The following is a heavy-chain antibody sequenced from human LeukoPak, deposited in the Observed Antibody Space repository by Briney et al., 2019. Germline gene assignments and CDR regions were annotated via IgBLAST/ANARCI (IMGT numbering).Heavy chain of an antibody. CDR3: ARGHCSGGSCYSVDY. CDR2: ISSSSSYI. CDR1: GFTFSSYS. V-gene: IGHV3-21*01. D-gene: IGHD2-15*01. Sequence: PGGSLRLSCAASGFTFSSYSMNWVRQAPGKGLEWVSSISSSSSYIYYADSVKGRLTISRDNAKNSLYLQMNSLRAEDTAVYYCARGHCSGGSCYSVDYWGQGTLVTVSS. J-gene: IGHJ4*02.